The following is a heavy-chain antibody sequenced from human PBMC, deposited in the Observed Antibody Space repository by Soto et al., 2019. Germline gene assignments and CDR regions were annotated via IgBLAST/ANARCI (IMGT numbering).Heavy chain of an antibody. CDR2: IWFDGSNK. CDR1: GFTFSSYG. Sequence: PGGSLRLSCAASGFTFSSYGMHWVRQAPGKGPEWVASIWFDGSNKDHADSVKGRFTISRDNSRNMVYLQMNSLKAEDTAVYYCARDGHRTSSVHYGLAVWGQGTTVTVSS. D-gene: IGHD6-6*01. J-gene: IGHJ6*02. CDR3: ARDGHRTSSVHYGLAV. V-gene: IGHV3-33*01.